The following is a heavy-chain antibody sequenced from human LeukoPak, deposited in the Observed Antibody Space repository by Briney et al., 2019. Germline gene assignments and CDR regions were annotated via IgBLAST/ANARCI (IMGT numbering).Heavy chain of an antibody. J-gene: IGHJ6*02. V-gene: IGHV1-46*01. CDR1: GYTFTSYY. Sequence: GASVTVSCKASGYTFTSYYMHWVRQAPGQGLEWMGIINPSGGSTSYAQKFQGRVTMTRDTSTSTVYMELSSLRSEDTAVYYCARRVVTTLTARYYYYGMDVWGQGTTVTVSS. CDR3: ARRVVTTLTARYYYYGMDV. CDR2: INPSGGST. D-gene: IGHD4-23*01.